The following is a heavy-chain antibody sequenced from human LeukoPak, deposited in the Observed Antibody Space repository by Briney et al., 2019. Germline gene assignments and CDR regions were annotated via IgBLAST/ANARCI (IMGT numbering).Heavy chain of an antibody. J-gene: IGHJ6*02. Sequence: PGGSLRLSCIASGFTFSSYAMSWVRQAPGQGLEWVSAVSDSGYSAHYADSVKGRFTISRDNSKNTLYLQMNSLRAEDTAVYYCAKDLDRAYYYYGMDVWGQGTTVTVSS. D-gene: IGHD1-14*01. CDR3: AKDLDRAYYYYGMDV. CDR1: GFTFSSYA. CDR2: VSDSGYSA. V-gene: IGHV3-23*01.